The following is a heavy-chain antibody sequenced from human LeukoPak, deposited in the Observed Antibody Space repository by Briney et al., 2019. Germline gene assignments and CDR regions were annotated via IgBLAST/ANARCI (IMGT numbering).Heavy chain of an antibody. CDR1: GGSFSGYY. J-gene: IGHJ4*02. CDR3: VREREQRDKRRYATGYDY. Sequence: PSETLSLTCAVYGGSFSGYYWSWIRQPPGKGLEWIGEINHSGSPDYNPSLKGRVTISIDTSRNQFSLKLSSVTAADTAVYYCVREREQRDKRRYATGYDYWGQGTLVTVSS. CDR2: INHSGSP. V-gene: IGHV4-34*01. D-gene: IGHD3-9*01.